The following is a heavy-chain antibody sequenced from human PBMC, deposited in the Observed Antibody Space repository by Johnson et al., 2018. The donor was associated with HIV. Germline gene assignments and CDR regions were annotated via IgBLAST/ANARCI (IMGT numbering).Heavy chain of an antibody. CDR3: VRVGYSSAYYRDAFDI. CDR1: GFTFDYYD. J-gene: IGHJ3*02. Sequence: VQLVESGGGVVRPGGSLRLSCAASGFTFDYYDMSWVRQAPGKGLEWVSGIGTAGDTYYADSVKGRFTISRENAKNSLYLQMNSLTAGDMAVYYCVRVGYSSAYYRDAFDIWGQGTLVTVSS. D-gene: IGHD3-22*01. CDR2: IGTAGDT. V-gene: IGHV3-13*01.